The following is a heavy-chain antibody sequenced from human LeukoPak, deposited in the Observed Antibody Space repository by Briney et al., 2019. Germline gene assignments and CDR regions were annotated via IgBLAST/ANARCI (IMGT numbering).Heavy chain of an antibody. CDR3: ARVPAAIELGYYYMDV. CDR1: GGSITNYY. CDR2: IYYSGST. V-gene: IGHV4-59*06. D-gene: IGHD2-2*02. Sequence: SETLSLTCTVSGGSITNYYWSWIRQPPGKGLEWIGYIYYSGSTYYNPSLKSRVTISVDTSKNQFSLKLSSVTAADTAVYYCARVPAAIELGYYYMDVWGKGTTVTVSS. J-gene: IGHJ6*03.